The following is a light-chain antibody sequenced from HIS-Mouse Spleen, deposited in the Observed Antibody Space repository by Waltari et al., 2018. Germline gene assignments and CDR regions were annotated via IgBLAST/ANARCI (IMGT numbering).Light chain of an antibody. CDR2: WAS. CDR1: QSVLYSSNNKND. CDR3: QQDYSTPYT. V-gene: IGKV4-1*01. J-gene: IGKJ2*01. Sequence: DIVMTQSPDSLAVSLGERATINCKSSQSVLYSSNNKNDLAWYQQKPGQPPKLLIYWASTRESGVPDRFSGSGSGTDFTLTISSLQAEDVAVYYCQQDYSTPYTFGQGTKLEIK.